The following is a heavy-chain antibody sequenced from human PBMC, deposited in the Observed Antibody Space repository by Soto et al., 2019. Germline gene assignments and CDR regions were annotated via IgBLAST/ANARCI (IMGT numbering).Heavy chain of an antibody. CDR3: ARDKADYDFWSGYYPPYYYGMDV. V-gene: IGHV3-53*01. Sequence: GGSLRLSCAASGFTVSSNYMSWVRQAPGKGLEWVSVIYSGGSTYYADSVKGRFTISRDNSKNTLYLQMNSLRAEDTAVYYCARDKADYDFWSGYYPPYYYGMDVWGQGTTVTVSS. CDR1: GFTVSSNY. CDR2: IYSGGST. J-gene: IGHJ6*02. D-gene: IGHD3-3*01.